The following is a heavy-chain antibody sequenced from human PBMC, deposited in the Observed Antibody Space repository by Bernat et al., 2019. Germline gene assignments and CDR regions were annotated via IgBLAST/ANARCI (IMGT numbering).Heavy chain of an antibody. CDR3: ARDISDTSTTIDY. V-gene: IGHV3-9*01. CDR2: INWNGANI. CDR1: GFTFEDYA. J-gene: IGHJ4*02. D-gene: IGHD5-18*01. Sequence: EVQLVESGGGLVQPDRSLRLSCAAFGFTFEDYAMHWVRQAPGKGLEWVSTINWNGANIIYADSVKGRFTISRDNAKNSLYLQMNSLRAEDTAFYYCARDISDTSTTIDYWGQGTVVTVSS.